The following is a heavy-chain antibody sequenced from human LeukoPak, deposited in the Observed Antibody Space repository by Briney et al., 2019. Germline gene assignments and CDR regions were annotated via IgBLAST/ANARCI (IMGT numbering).Heavy chain of an antibody. V-gene: IGHV3-30-3*02. CDR3: AKEVVVASRTFDY. Sequence: GGSLRLSCAASGFTFSGYPIHWVRQAPGKGLEWVAVISYDGSNKYYADSVKGRFTISRDNSKNTLYLQMNSLRAEDTAVYYCAKEVVVASRTFDYWGQGTLVTVSS. D-gene: IGHD3-22*01. CDR2: ISYDGSNK. CDR1: GFTFSGYP. J-gene: IGHJ4*02.